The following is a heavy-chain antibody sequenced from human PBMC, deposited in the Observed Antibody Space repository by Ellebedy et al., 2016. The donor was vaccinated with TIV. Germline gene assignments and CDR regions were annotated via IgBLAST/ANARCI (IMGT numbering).Heavy chain of an antibody. CDR3: AKFDYGDY. D-gene: IGHD3-10*01. CDR2: ISGSGGST. CDR1: GFPFSSYA. J-gene: IGHJ4*02. V-gene: IGHV3-23*01. Sequence: GESLKISCAASGFPFSSYAMTWVRQAPGKGLEWVSGISGSGGSTYYTDSVNVSFTISRDNSKNTLYLQMNSLRAEDTAVYYCAKFDYGDYWGQGTLVTVSS.